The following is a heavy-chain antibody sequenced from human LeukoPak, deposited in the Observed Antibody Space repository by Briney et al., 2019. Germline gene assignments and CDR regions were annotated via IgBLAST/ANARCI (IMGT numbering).Heavy chain of an antibody. V-gene: IGHV3-23*01. CDR2: LSGSGITT. D-gene: IGHD6-19*01. CDR1: GFTFSNSA. J-gene: IGHJ4*01. Sequence: GGSLRLSCAASGFTFSNSAMSWVRQAPGKGLEWVSPLSGSGITTYYGDSVKGRFTISRDNSKNTLYLQMNSLRAEDTAVYYCAKGIYSSGWSYFDYWGHGTLVTVSS. CDR3: AKGIYSSGWSYFDY.